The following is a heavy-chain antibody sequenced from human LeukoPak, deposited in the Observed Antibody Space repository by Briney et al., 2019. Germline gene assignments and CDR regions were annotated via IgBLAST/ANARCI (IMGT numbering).Heavy chain of an antibody. D-gene: IGHD5-12*01. CDR1: GYTFTNYG. J-gene: IGHJ4*02. CDR3: ARSDLATITAGPFEY. Sequence: ASVKVSCKASGYTFTNYGITWVRQAPGQGLEWMGWISGYQGNTKYAQNFQGRATMTIDTSTSTAYMDLRSLRSDDTAIYFCARSDLATITAGPFEYWGQGTLVAVSS. V-gene: IGHV1-18*01. CDR2: ISGYQGNT.